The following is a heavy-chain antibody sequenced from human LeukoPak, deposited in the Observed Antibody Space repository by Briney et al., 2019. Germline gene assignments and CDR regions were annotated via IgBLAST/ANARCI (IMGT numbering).Heavy chain of an antibody. J-gene: IGHJ4*02. CDR3: ARDLFPYYYDSSGYFFDY. D-gene: IGHD3-22*01. Sequence: GGSLRLSCAASGFTFSSFWMHWVRQAPGKGLVWVSRINSDGSSTSYADSVKGRFTISRDNAKNTLYLQMNSLRAEDTAVYYCARDLFPYYYDSSGYFFDYWGQGTLVTVSS. V-gene: IGHV3-74*01. CDR2: INSDGSST. CDR1: GFTFSSFW.